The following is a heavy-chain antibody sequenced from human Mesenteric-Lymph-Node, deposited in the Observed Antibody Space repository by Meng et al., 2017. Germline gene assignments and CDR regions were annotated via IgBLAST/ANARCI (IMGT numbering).Heavy chain of an antibody. CDR3: TTETPVVLRYFDWLPYFDY. Sequence: GESLKISCAASGFTFSNAWMSWVRQAPGKGLEWVGRIKSKTDGGTTDYAAPVKGRFTISRDDSKNTLYLQMNSLKTEDTAVYYCTTETPVVLRYFDWLPYFDYWGQGTLVTAS. V-gene: IGHV3-15*01. CDR2: IKSKTDGGTT. D-gene: IGHD3-9*01. CDR1: GFTFSNAW. J-gene: IGHJ4*02.